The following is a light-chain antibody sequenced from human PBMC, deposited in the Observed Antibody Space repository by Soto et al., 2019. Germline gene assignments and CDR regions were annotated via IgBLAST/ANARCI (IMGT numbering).Light chain of an antibody. CDR1: SSDVGGYNF. V-gene: IGLV2-14*03. J-gene: IGLJ2*01. Sequence: QSALTQPASVSGSPGQSITISCTGTSSDVGGYNFVSWYQQYPGKAPKLMIYDVTTRPSGVSNRFSGSKSGNTASLTISGLQAEDEADYYCSSYARSNTLLFGGGTKLTVL. CDR3: SSYARSNTLL. CDR2: DVT.